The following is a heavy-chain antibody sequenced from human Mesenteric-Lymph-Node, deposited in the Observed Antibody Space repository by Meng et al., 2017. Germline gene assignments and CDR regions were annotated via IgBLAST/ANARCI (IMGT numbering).Heavy chain of an antibody. CDR2: IIPIFGTA. J-gene: IGHJ4*02. D-gene: IGHD2-15*01. Sequence: SVKVSCKASGYTFTSYGISWVRQAPGQGLEWMGGIIPIFGTANYAQKFQGRVTITADESTSTAYMELSSLRSEDTAVYYCATEGYCSGGSCSFFDYLGQGTLVTVSS. V-gene: IGHV1-69*13. CDR1: GYTFTSYG. CDR3: ATEGYCSGGSCSFFDY.